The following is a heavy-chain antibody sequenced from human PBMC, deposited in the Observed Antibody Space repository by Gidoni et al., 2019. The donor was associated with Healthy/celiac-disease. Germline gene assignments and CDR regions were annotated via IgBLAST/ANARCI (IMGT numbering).Heavy chain of an antibody. J-gene: IGHJ2*01. D-gene: IGHD1-26*01. CDR3: ARCLWELGGLYWYFDL. Sequence: QVQLQESGPGLVKPSQTLSLTCTVSGGSISSGSYYWSWIRQPAGKGLEWIGRIYTSGSTNYNPSLKSRVTISVDTSKNQFSLKLSSVTAADTAVYYCARCLWELGGLYWYFDLWGRGTLVTVSS. CDR1: GGSISSGSYY. CDR2: IYTSGST. V-gene: IGHV4-61*02.